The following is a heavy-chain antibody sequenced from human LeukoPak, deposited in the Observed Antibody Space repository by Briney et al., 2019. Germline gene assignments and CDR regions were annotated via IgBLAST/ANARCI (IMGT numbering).Heavy chain of an antibody. CDR1: GFTFSSYW. CDR2: IKQDGSEK. Sequence: GGSLRLSCAASGFTFSSYWMSWVRQAPGKGLEWVANIKQDGSEKYYVDSVEGRFTISRDNDKNSLHLQMNSLRVEDTAVYYCARDRVRGDYGVDYWGQGTLVTVAS. CDR3: ARDRVRGDYGVDY. J-gene: IGHJ4*02. D-gene: IGHD4-17*01. V-gene: IGHV3-7*04.